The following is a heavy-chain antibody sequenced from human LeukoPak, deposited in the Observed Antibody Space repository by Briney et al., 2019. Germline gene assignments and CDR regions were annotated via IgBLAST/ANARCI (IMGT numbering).Heavy chain of an antibody. CDR3: ARGFGGYYYYGSGSYYLDY. D-gene: IGHD3-10*01. CDR2: INHSGST. V-gene: IGHV4-34*01. J-gene: IGHJ4*02. CDR1: GFTFNNAW. Sequence: GSLRLSCAASGFTFNNAWMSWVRQAPGKGLEWIGEINHSGSTNYNPSLKSRVTISVDTSKNQFSLKLSSVTAADTAVYYCARGFGGYYYYGSGSYYLDYWGQGTLVTVSS.